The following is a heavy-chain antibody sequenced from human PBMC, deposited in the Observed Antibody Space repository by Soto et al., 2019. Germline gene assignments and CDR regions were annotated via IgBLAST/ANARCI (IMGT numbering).Heavy chain of an antibody. CDR1: GDSISTADYY. CDR3: ARGIYSTSSFFDS. J-gene: IGHJ4*02. Sequence: QVQLQESGPGLVKPSQTLSLTCTVSGDSISTADYYWNWIRQPPGKGLEWIGCIYYSGNTYYIPSLKSRVTISVDTSKNQISLKLNSVTAADTAVYYCARGIYSTSSFFDSWGQGTLVTVSS. CDR2: IYYSGNT. D-gene: IGHD6-6*01. V-gene: IGHV4-30-4*01.